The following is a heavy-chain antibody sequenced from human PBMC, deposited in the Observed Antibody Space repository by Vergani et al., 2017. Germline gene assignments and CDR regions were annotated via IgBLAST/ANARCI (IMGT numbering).Heavy chain of an antibody. CDR3: ARGRDSSSWYTYYYYYYMDV. J-gene: IGHJ6*03. V-gene: IGHV3-30*01. Sequence: QVQLVESGGGVVQPGRSLRLSCAASGFTFSSYAMHWVRQAPGKGLEWVAVISYDGSNKYYADSVKGRFTISGDNSKNPLYLQMNSLRAEDTAVYYCARGRDSSSWYTYYYYYYMDVWGKGTTVTVSS. CDR1: GFTFSSYA. D-gene: IGHD6-13*01. CDR2: ISYDGSNK.